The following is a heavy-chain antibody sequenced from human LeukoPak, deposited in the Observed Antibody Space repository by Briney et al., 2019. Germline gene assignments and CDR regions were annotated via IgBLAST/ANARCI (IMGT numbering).Heavy chain of an antibody. CDR1: GGSISSYY. Sequence: PSETLSLTCTVSGGSISSYYWSWIRQPAGKGLEWIGRIYTSGSTNYNPSLKSRVTMSVDTSKNQFSLKLSSVTAADTAVYYCARRGYTYGWGWFDPWGQGTLVTVSS. D-gene: IGHD5-18*01. V-gene: IGHV4-4*07. CDR3: ARRGYTYGWGWFDP. J-gene: IGHJ5*02. CDR2: IYTSGST.